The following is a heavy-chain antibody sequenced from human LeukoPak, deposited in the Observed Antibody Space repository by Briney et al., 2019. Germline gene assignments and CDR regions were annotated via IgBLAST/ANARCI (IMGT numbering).Heavy chain of an antibody. Sequence: SVKVSCKASGGTFSSYAISWVRQAPGQGLEWMGRIIPILGIANYAQKFQGRVTITADKSTSTAYMELSSLRSEDTAVYYCARDLPPYYFDYWGQGTLVTVSS. CDR3: ARDLPPYYFDY. CDR1: GGTFSSYA. CDR2: IIPILGIA. V-gene: IGHV1-69*04. J-gene: IGHJ4*02.